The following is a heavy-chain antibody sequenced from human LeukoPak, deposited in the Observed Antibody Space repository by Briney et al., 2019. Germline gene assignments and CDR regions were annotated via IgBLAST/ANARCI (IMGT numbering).Heavy chain of an antibody. V-gene: IGHV1-2*02. CDR3: ARDLAIAAAGTYYYGMDV. Sequence: ASVEVSCKTSGYTFTAYYMHWVRQAPGQGLEWMGWINSKSGDTNYAQRFQGRVTMTRDTSISTAYMELSRLRSDDTAVYYCARDLAIAAAGTYYYGMDVWGQGTTVTVSS. D-gene: IGHD6-13*01. J-gene: IGHJ6*02. CDR2: INSKSGDT. CDR1: GYTFTAYY.